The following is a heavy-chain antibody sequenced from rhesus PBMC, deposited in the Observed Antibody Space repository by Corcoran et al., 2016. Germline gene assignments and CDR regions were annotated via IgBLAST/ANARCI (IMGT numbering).Heavy chain of an antibody. Sequence: QVQLQESGPGLVKPSETLSLTCAVSGYSISSGYGWGWIRQPPGKGLEWIGQIYGGSGSTYYNPSLKSRVTVSKDTSKNQFSLKLSSVTAADTAVYYCTSGYGGYRPVYGLDSWGQGVVVTVSS. D-gene: IGHD5-30*01. CDR1: GYSISSGYG. V-gene: IGHV4-127*01. CDR2: IYGGSGST. CDR3: TSGYGGYRPVYGLDS. J-gene: IGHJ6*01.